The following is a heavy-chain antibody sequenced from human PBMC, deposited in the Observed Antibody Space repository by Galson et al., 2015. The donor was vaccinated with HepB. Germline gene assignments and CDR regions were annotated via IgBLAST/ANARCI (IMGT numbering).Heavy chain of an antibody. CDR2: IYWNDDK. CDR3: AHRNLVYNWMRPFFDY. Sequence: PALVKPTQTLTLTCTFSGFSLTASGVGVGWVRQPPGKALEWLTLIYWNDDKFYSPSLKSRLSITKDTSKNQVVLTMTNMDPVDTATYYCAHRNLVYNWMRPFFDYWGQGILVTVSS. D-gene: IGHD1-20*01. J-gene: IGHJ4*02. CDR1: GFSLTASGVG. V-gene: IGHV2-5*01.